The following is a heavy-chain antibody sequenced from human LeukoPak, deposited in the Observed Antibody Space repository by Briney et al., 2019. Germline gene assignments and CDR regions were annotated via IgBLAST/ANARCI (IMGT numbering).Heavy chain of an antibody. D-gene: IGHD6-13*01. J-gene: IGHJ3*02. CDR2: IYYSGST. Sequence: PGGSLRLSCAASGFTFNTYTMNWVRQAPGKGLEWIGSIYYSGSTYYNPSLKSRVTISVDTSKNQFSLKLSSVTAADTAVYYCARHWIAAALDAFDIWGQGTMVTVSS. CDR3: ARHWIAAALDAFDI. CDR1: GFTFNTYT. V-gene: IGHV4-39*01.